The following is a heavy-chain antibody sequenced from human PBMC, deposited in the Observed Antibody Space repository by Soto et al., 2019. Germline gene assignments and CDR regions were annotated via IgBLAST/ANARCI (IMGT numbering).Heavy chain of an antibody. CDR2: IYHSGST. CDR3: ARVLGNDAFDI. J-gene: IGHJ3*02. Sequence: QVQLQESGPGLVKPSGTLSLTCAVSGGSISSSNWWSWVRQPPGKGLEWIGEIYHSGSTNYNPSLKSRVTISGDESKTQFTLKLSSVTAADTAVYYCARVLGNDAFDIWGQGTMVTVSS. V-gene: IGHV4-4*02. CDR1: GGSISSSNW. D-gene: IGHD3-3*02.